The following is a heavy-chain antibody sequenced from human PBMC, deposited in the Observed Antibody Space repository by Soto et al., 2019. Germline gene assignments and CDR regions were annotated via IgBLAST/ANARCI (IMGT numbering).Heavy chain of an antibody. Sequence: GGSLRLSCAESGFTFSGYSMNWVRQAPGKGLEWVSSISTNSDYIYYADSVKGRFTISRDNAKNSLFLQMTGLRAEDAAVYYCARATRGGYKEGFDYWGQGTLVTVSS. D-gene: IGHD5-12*01. CDR2: ISTNSDYI. CDR1: GFTFSGYS. V-gene: IGHV3-21*01. J-gene: IGHJ4*02. CDR3: ARATRGGYKEGFDY.